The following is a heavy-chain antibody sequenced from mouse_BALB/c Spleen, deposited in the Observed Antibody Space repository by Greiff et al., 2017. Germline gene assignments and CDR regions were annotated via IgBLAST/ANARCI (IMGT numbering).Heavy chain of an antibody. CDR3: ARSDYGSPFAY. CDR2: INPSNGRT. D-gene: IGHD1-1*01. J-gene: IGHJ3*01. Sequence: QVQLQQPGAELVKPGASVKLSCKASGYTFTSYWMHWVKQRPGQGLEWIGEINPSNGRTNYNEKFKSKATLTVDKSSSTAYMQLSSLTSEDSAVYYCARSDYGSPFAYWGQGTLVTVSA. V-gene: IGHV1S81*02. CDR1: GYTFTSYW.